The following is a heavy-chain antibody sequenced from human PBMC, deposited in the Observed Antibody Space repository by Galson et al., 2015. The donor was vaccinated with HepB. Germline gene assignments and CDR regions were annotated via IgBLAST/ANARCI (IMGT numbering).Heavy chain of an antibody. CDR1: GGSISSSDYY. Sequence: LSLTCTVSGGSISSSDYYWNWVRQHPGKGLEWIGYVYYSASTYYNPSLKNRVAISIDTSKSHFSLKLTSMTAADTAVYYCARGIMAASGRDGFDIWGQGTTVTVSS. D-gene: IGHD6-13*01. J-gene: IGHJ3*02. CDR2: VYYSAST. CDR3: ARGIMAASGRDGFDI. V-gene: IGHV4-31*03.